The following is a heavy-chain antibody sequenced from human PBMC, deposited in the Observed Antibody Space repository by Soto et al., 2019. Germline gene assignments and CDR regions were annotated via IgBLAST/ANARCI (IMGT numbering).Heavy chain of an antibody. J-gene: IGHJ5*02. Sequence: SETLSLTCTVSGGSISSGDYYCSWIRQPPGKGLEWIGYIYYSGSTYYNPSLKSRVTISVDTSKNQFSLKLSSVTAADTAVYYCARVEDYYDSSGYYRWGQGTLVTVSS. CDR1: GGSISSGDYY. CDR2: IYYSGST. CDR3: ARVEDYYDSSGYYR. V-gene: IGHV4-30-4*01. D-gene: IGHD3-22*01.